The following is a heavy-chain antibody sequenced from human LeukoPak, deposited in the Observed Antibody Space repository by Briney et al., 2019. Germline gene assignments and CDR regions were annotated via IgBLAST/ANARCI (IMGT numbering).Heavy chain of an antibody. V-gene: IGHV4-59*08. Sequence: SETLSPTCTVSGASMNTYYWTWIRQFPGKGLEWIGYISSTGSTNYNPSLKSRVTISLDTSKNQFSLELSSVTATDTAMYYCARHSATYGSGAWGQGTLVTVSS. CDR3: ARHSATYGSGA. D-gene: IGHD6-25*01. CDR2: ISSTGST. CDR1: GASMNTYY. J-gene: IGHJ5*02.